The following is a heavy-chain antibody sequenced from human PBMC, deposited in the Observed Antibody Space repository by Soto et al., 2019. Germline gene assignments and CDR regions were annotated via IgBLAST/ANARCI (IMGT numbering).Heavy chain of an antibody. Sequence: PSATXSLTGTVSGVSRIIGCYYLSWIRQHPGKGLEWIGYIYYSGSTYYNPSLKSRFTISLDTSKNHFSLKLSSVTAEDTAVYYCESEQVHNCLDPRGQRTLV. V-gene: IGHV4-31*03. CDR3: ESEQVHNCLDP. J-gene: IGHJ5*02. CDR2: IYYSGST. CDR1: GVSRIIGCYY.